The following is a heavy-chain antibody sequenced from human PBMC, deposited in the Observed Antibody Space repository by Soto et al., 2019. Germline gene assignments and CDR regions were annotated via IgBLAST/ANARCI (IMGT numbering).Heavy chain of an antibody. V-gene: IGHV4-59*01. CDR1: GGSISSYY. CDR2: IYYSGNT. Sequence: SETLSLTCTVSGGSISSYYWSWIRQPPGKGLEWIGSIYYSGNTNYNPSLKSRVTISVDTSKNQFSLKLSSVTAADTAVYYCARYYDFWSGTPYFDYWGQGTLVTVSS. D-gene: IGHD3-3*01. CDR3: ARYYDFWSGTPYFDY. J-gene: IGHJ4*02.